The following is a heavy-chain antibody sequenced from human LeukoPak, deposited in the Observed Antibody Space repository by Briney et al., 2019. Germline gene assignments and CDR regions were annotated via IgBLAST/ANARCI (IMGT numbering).Heavy chain of an antibody. CDR3: ARTTEGGYTYNYFYYYYMDV. J-gene: IGHJ6*03. D-gene: IGHD5-18*01. CDR2: IYHRGST. Sequence: SETLSLTCTVSGYSISSGYYWGWIRQPPGKWLEWIGSIYHRGSTYYNPSLKSRVTISVDTSKNQFSLKLSSVTAADTAVYYCARTTEGGYTYNYFYYYYMDVWGKGTTVTISS. V-gene: IGHV4-38-2*02. CDR1: GYSISSGYY.